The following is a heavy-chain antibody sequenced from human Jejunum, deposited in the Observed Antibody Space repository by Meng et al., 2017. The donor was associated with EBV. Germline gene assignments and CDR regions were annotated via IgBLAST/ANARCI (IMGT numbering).Heavy chain of an antibody. V-gene: IGHV6-1*01. CDR1: GDSVCRSSAA. D-gene: IGHD6-13*01. Sequence: GQRVKEGRGLVQLSRNPSGACAISGDSVCRSSAAWQGIRQSPSRGLELLRRTYDRSKWYYDYAVSVKSRMTINPDISKNQSSLQLNSVTPEDTAVYYCARGAYNSTWFWGQGTLVTVSS. CDR2: TYDRSKWYY. J-gene: IGHJ1*01. CDR3: ARGAYNSTWF.